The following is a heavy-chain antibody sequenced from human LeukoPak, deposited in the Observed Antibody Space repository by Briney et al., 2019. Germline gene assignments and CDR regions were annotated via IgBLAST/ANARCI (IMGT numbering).Heavy chain of an antibody. Sequence: PSETLSLTCTVSGGSISSSSYYWGWIRQPPGKGLEWLGGIYYSGSTYYNPSLKSRVTISVDTSKNQFSLKLSSVTAADTAVYYCARHENSQDAFDIWGQGTMVTVSS. CDR3: ARHENSQDAFDI. V-gene: IGHV4-39*01. CDR1: GGSISSSSYY. CDR2: IYYSGST. D-gene: IGHD4-23*01. J-gene: IGHJ3*02.